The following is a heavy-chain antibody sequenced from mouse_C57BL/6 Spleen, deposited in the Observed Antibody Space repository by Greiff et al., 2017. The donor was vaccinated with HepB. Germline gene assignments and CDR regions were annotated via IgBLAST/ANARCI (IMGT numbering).Heavy chain of an antibody. V-gene: IGHV1-55*01. D-gene: IGHD1-1*01. CDR3: ARADYYGSSYQDYFDY. CDR2: IYPGSGST. Sequence: QVQLQQPGAELVKPGASVKMSCKASGYTFTSYWITWVKQRPGQGLEWIGDIYPGSGSTNYNEKFKSKATLTVDTSSSTAYMQLSSLTSGDSAVYYCARADYYGSSYQDYFDYWGQGTTLTVSS. CDR1: GYTFTSYW. J-gene: IGHJ2*01.